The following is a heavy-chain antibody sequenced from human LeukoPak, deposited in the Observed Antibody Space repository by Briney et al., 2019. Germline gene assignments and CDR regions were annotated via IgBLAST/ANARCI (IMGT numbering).Heavy chain of an antibody. J-gene: IGHJ4*02. CDR3: AKTRSSSVPSGSFDY. V-gene: IGHV3-23*01. CDR2: ITGSGGST. Sequence: PGGSLRLSCAASGFTFRSYAMTWVRQAPGKGLEWVSVITGSGGSTYYADSVKGRFTISRDNSKNTLYLQMNSLRAEDTAIYYCAKTRSSSVPSGSFDYWGQGTLVTVSS. D-gene: IGHD6-13*01. CDR1: GFTFRSYA.